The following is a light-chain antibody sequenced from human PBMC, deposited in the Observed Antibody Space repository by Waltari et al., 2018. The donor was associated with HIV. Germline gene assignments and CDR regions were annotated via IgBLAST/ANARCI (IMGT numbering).Light chain of an antibody. CDR2: GAS. CDR1: QSVGSY. Sequence: VMTQSPATLSVSPGGRATLSCRASQSVGSYLVWYQQKPGQAPRLLIYGASTRATGIPTRFSGSGSGTEFTLTISSLQSEDFAVYYCHQYNKWPRGTFGGGTKVEV. CDR3: HQYNKWPRGT. V-gene: IGKV3-15*01. J-gene: IGKJ4*01.